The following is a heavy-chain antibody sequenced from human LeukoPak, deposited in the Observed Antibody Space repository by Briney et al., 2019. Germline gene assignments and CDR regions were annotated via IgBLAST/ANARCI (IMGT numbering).Heavy chain of an antibody. CDR1: GFTFSSYA. CDR2: ISGSGGST. V-gene: IGHV3-23*01. D-gene: IGHD3-16*01. J-gene: IGHJ4*02. CDR3: AKGGYDYVWGTPFDY. Sequence: PGGSPRLSCAASGFTFSSYAMSWVRQTPGKGLEWVSAISGSGGSTYYADSVKGRFTISRDNSKNTLYLQMNSLRAEDTAVYYCAKGGYDYVWGTPFDYWGQGTLVTVSS.